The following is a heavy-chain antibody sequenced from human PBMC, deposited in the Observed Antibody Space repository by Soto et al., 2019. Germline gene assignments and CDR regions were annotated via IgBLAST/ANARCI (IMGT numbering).Heavy chain of an antibody. D-gene: IGHD2-21*01. V-gene: IGHV5-10-1*01. CDR2: IDPIDSYT. CDR1: GYSFTSYW. CDR3: ARTIAPSDYYFDY. J-gene: IGHJ4*02. Sequence: EMQLVQSGAEVKKPGESLRISCKGSGYSFTSYWISWVRQMPGKGLEWMGRIDPIDSYTNFSPSFQGHVTISADKSISTAYLQWSSLKASDTAMYYCARTIAPSDYYFDYGGQGTLVTVSS.